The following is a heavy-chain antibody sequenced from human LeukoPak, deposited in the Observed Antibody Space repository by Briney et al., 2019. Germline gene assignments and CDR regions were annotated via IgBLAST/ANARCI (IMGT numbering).Heavy chain of an antibody. CDR2: IYYSGST. CDR1: GGSINSNSYS. Sequence: SETLSLTCTVSGGSINSNSYSWGWIRQPPGKGLEWIANIYYSGSTSYNPSLRSRVTISVDTSKNQFSLRLTSVTAADTAVYYCARADNLFDSSGYYWTVWGQGTLVTVSS. V-gene: IGHV4-39*07. J-gene: IGHJ4*02. CDR3: ARADNLFDSSGYYWTV. D-gene: IGHD3-22*01.